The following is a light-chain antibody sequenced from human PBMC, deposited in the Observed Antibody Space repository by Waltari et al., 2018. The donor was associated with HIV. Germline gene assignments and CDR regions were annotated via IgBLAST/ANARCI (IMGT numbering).Light chain of an antibody. CDR1: SSDVGGYNY. CDR3: CSYAGGLYV. J-gene: IGLJ1*01. Sequence: QSALTQPRSVSGAPGQSVTISCTGTSSDVGGYNYVSWYQQHPGKAPQLMIYDVSKRPAGVPDRFSGSKSGNTASLTISGLQAEDEADYYCCSYAGGLYVFGTGTKITVL. CDR2: DVS. V-gene: IGLV2-11*01.